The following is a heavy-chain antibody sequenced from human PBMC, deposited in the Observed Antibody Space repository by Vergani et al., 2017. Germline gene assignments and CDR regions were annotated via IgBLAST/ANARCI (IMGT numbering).Heavy chain of an antibody. Sequence: EVQLVESGGGLIQPGGTLRLSCVASGFTVSTSYMSWVRQAPGKGLEWVSAISGSGGTTYYADSVKGRFTISRDNSKNTLYLQMNSLRAEDTAVYYCAKVQQWLLRSFDYWGQGTLVTVSS. D-gene: IGHD6-19*01. J-gene: IGHJ4*02. CDR3: AKVQQWLLRSFDY. CDR1: GFTVSTSY. V-gene: IGHV3-23*04. CDR2: ISGSGGTT.